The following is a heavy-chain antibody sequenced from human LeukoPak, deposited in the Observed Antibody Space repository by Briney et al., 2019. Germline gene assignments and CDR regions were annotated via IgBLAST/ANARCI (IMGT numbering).Heavy chain of an antibody. Sequence: GGSLRLSCAASGFTFDDYAMHWVRQAPGKGLEWVSGISWNSGSIGYADSVKGRFTISRDNAKNSLYLQMNSLRAEDTALYYCAKALKVPAVYYFDYWGQGTLVTVSS. CDR3: AKALKVPAVYYFDY. J-gene: IGHJ4*02. CDR1: GFTFDDYA. V-gene: IGHV3-9*01. CDR2: ISWNSGSI. D-gene: IGHD2-2*01.